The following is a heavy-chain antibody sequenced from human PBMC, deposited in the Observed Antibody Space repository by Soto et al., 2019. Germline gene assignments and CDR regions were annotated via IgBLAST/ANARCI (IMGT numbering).Heavy chain of an antibody. CDR2: INHSGST. CDR3: ARVEAGYCSGGSCYYYYGMDV. D-gene: IGHD2-15*01. J-gene: IGHJ6*02. CDR1: GGSFSGYY. V-gene: IGHV4-34*01. Sequence: QVQLQQWGAGLLKPSETLSLTCAVYGGSFSGYYWSWIRQPPGKGLEWIGEINHSGSTNYNPSLTSRLTISVDTTKNQFSLKLSCVTAADTAVYYCARVEAGYCSGGSCYYYYGMDVWGQGTTVTVSS.